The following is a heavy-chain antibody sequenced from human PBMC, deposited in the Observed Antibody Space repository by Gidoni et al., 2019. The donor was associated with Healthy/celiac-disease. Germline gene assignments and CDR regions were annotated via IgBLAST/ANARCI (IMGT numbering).Heavy chain of an antibody. CDR1: GGSISSYY. CDR2: IHTSGST. CDR3: AREGHDAFDI. J-gene: IGHJ3*02. Sequence: QVPLQESGPGLAKPSETLSLPCPVPGGSISSYYWSWLRQPAGKGLEWIGRIHTSGSTHYNPSLKSRVTMSVDTAKNQFSLKLSSVTAADTAVYYCAREGHDAFDIWGQGTMVTVSS. V-gene: IGHV4-4*07.